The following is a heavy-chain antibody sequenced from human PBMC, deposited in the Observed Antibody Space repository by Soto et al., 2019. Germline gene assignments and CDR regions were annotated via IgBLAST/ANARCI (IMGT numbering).Heavy chain of an antibody. CDR2: ISSSSSYI. D-gene: IGHD6-13*01. CDR3: GGGAAATFDYYYYYGMDV. V-gene: IGHV3-21*01. Sequence: PGGSLRLSCAASGFTFSSYSMNWVRQAPGKGLEWVSSISSSSSYIYYADSVKGRFTISRDNAKNSLYLQMNSLRAEDTAVYYCGGGAAATFDYYYYYGMDVWGQGTTVTVSS. CDR1: GFTFSSYS. J-gene: IGHJ6*02.